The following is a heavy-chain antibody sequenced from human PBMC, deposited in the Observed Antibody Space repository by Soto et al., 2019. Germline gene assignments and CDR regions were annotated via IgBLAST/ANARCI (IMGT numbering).Heavy chain of an antibody. D-gene: IGHD3-9*01. CDR1: GFTFSSYA. CDR2: ISGSGGST. CDR3: ARHDILTGYYPGAFDY. J-gene: IGHJ4*02. Sequence: PGGSLRLSCAASGFTFSSYAMSWVRQAPGKGLEWVSAISGSGGSTYYADSVKGRFTISRDNSKNTLYLQMNSLRAEDTAVYYCARHDILTGYYPGAFDYWGQGTLVTVSS. V-gene: IGHV3-23*01.